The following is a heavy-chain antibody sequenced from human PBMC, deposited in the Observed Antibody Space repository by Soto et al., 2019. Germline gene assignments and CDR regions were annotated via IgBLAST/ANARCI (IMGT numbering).Heavy chain of an antibody. Sequence: SVKVSCKTSGGTFSSYAISWVRQAPGQGLEWMGGIIPIFGTANYAQKFQGRVTITADESTSTAYMELSSLRSEDTAVYYCASIAAAGTGGSYWGQGTLVTVSS. CDR1: GGTFSSYA. V-gene: IGHV1-69*13. D-gene: IGHD6-13*01. CDR3: ASIAAAGTGGSY. CDR2: IIPIFGTA. J-gene: IGHJ4*02.